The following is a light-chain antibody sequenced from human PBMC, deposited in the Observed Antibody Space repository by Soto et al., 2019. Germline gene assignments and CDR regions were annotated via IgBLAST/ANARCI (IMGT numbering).Light chain of an antibody. V-gene: IGKV3-15*01. CDR2: GAS. CDR3: HQYNNWPPWT. Sequence: EIVMTQSKATLSVSPGERATLSCSASHSISSNLAWYQQKPGQAPRLLIYGASTRATGIPARFSGSGSGTEFTLTISSLQSEDFAVYYCHQYNNWPPWTFGQGTKV. J-gene: IGKJ1*01. CDR1: HSISSN.